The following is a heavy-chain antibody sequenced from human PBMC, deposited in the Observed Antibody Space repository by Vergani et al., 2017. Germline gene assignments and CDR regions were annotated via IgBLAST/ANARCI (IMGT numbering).Heavy chain of an antibody. D-gene: IGHD6-13*01. CDR2: INPNSGGT. Sequence: QVQLVQSGAEVKKPGASVKVSCKASGYTFTGYYMHWVRQAPGQGLEWMGWINPNSGGTNYAQKFQGWVTMTRDTSISTAYMGLSRLRSDDTAVYYCARDLGIAAAGTVHYYYYGMDVWGQGTTVTVSS. J-gene: IGHJ6*02. CDR3: ARDLGIAAAGTVHYYYYGMDV. V-gene: IGHV1-2*04. CDR1: GYTFTGYY.